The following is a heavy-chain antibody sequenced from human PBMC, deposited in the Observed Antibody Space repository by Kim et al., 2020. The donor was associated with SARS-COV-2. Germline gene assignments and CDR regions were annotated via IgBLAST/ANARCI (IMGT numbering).Heavy chain of an antibody. CDR2: INPNSGGT. V-gene: IGHV1-2*06. D-gene: IGHD1-1*01. CDR1: GYTFTGYY. CDR3: ARALERHVNWFDP. J-gene: IGHJ5*02. Sequence: ASVKVSCKASGYTFTGYYMHWVRQAPGQGLEWMGRINPNSGGTNYAQKFQGRVTMTRDTSISTAYMELSRLRSDDTAVYYCARALERHVNWFDPWGQGTLVTVSS.